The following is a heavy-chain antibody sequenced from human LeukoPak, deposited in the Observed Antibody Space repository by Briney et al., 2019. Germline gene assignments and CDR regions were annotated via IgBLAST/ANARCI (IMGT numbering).Heavy chain of an antibody. CDR2: ISSSGSTI. CDR3: AELGITMIGGV. Sequence: GGSLRLSCAASGFTFSSYEVNWVRQAPGEGLEGVSYISSSGSTIYYADSVKGRFTISRDNAKNSLYLQMNSLRAEDTAVYYCAELGITMIGGVWGKGTTVTISS. V-gene: IGHV3-48*03. D-gene: IGHD3-10*02. CDR1: GFTFSSYE. J-gene: IGHJ6*04.